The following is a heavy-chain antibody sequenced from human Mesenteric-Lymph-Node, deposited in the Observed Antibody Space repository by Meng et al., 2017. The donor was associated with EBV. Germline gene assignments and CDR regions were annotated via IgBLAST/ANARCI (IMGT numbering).Heavy chain of an antibody. V-gene: IGHV1-3*01. D-gene: IGHD1-14*01. CDR3: ARDSGHRVRLFDN. CDR1: GYTFTNYV. Sequence: QVQLVQSGAEVKKPGASVRLSCKASGYTFTNYVIHWVRQAPGQRPEWMGWIDAGHGFTKYSQKFQGRVTISRDTSANTAYMEVSSLRSEDTALYYCARDSGHRVRLFDNWGQGTLVTVAS. J-gene: IGHJ4*02. CDR2: IDAGHGFT.